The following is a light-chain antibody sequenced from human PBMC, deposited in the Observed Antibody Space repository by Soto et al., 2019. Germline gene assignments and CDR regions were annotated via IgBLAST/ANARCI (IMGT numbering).Light chain of an antibody. Sequence: QSVLTQPASVSASPGQAITISCTGTSSDVGGYNYVSWYQQHPGKAPKLMIYEVSYRPSGVSNRFSGSKSGNTASLTISGLQAEDEADYYCTSYATSSTLPYVFGTGTKVTVL. CDR3: TSYATSSTLPYV. CDR1: SSDVGGYNY. CDR2: EVS. J-gene: IGLJ1*01. V-gene: IGLV2-14*01.